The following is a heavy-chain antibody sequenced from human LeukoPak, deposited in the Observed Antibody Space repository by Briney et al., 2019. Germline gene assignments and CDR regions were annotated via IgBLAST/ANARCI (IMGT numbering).Heavy chain of an antibody. CDR3: AGERLNNAFDI. CDR2: MNPNSGVT. CDR1: GYTFTDYY. V-gene: IGHV1-2*02. Sequence: ASVKVSCKASGYTFTDYYVHWVRQAPGQGLEWMGWMNPNSGVTKSAQQFQGRVTMTRDTSISTAYMEVSRLRSDDTAVYYCAGERLNNAFDIWGQGTMVTVSS. J-gene: IGHJ3*02. D-gene: IGHD2-8*01.